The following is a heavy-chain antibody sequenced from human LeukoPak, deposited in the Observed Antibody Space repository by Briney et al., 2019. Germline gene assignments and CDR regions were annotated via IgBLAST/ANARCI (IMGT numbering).Heavy chain of an antibody. CDR3: ATTPRNNPP. J-gene: IGHJ5*02. D-gene: IGHD1-14*01. CDR1: GYSFTSYD. Sequence: GASVKVSCKASGYSFTSYDINWVRQATGQGLEWIGYMNPNTGNTGYAQKFQGRVTLTRDTSISTAYMELSSLTSEDTAVYYCATTPRNNPPWGQGTLVTVSS. V-gene: IGHV1-8*01. CDR2: MNPNTGNT.